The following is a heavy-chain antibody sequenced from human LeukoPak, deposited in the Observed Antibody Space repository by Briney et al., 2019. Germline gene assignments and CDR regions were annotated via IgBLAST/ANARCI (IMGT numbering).Heavy chain of an antibody. CDR1: GGSFRGYY. J-gene: IGHJ4*02. D-gene: IGHD1-1*01. CDR3: ARGRNWNLRYFDY. V-gene: IGHV4-34*01. CDR2: IKHSGST. Sequence: SETLSLTCAVYGGSFRGYYWSCIRQPPGKGLERVWEIKHSGSTNYNPSLKSRVTISVDTSKNQFSLKLSSVTAADTAVYYCARGRNWNLRYFDYWGQGTLVTVSS.